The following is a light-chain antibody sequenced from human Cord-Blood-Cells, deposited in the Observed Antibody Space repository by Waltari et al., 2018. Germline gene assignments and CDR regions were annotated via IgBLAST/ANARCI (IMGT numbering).Light chain of an antibody. CDR2: AAS. V-gene: IGKV1-39*01. Sequence: DIQMTQSPSSLSASVGDRVTITCRASQSISSYLNWYQQKPGKAPKLLIYAASSLQSGVPSRFSGSGSGIDFTPTISSLQPEDFATYYCQQSYSTPTFGGGTKVEIK. CDR1: QSISSY. J-gene: IGKJ4*01. CDR3: QQSYSTPT.